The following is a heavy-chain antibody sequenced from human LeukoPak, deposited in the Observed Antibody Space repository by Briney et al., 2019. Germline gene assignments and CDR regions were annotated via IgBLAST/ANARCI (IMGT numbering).Heavy chain of an antibody. CDR2: IYRDGST. CDR3: ARDPPDY. CDR1: GFTVSSNY. Sequence: GGSLRLSCAASGFTVSSNYVSWVRQAPGKGLEWVSSIYRDGSTYYADSVKGRFTISRDNAKNSLYLQMNSLRAEDTGVYYCARDPPDYWGQGILVTVSS. J-gene: IGHJ4*02. V-gene: IGHV3-66*01.